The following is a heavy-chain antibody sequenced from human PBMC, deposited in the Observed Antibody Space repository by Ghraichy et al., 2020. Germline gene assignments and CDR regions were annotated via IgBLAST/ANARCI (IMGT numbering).Heavy chain of an antibody. V-gene: IGHV4-59*01. CDR2: IYYSGST. CDR3: ARDASSSSWPYYYYYGMDV. CDR1: GGSISSYY. D-gene: IGHD6-13*01. Sequence: SETLSLTCTVSGGSISSYYWSWIRQPPGKGLEWIGYIYYSGSTNYNPCLKSRVTISVDTSKNQFSLKLSSVTAADTAVYYCARDASSSSWPYYYYYGMDVWGQGTTVTVSS. J-gene: IGHJ6*02.